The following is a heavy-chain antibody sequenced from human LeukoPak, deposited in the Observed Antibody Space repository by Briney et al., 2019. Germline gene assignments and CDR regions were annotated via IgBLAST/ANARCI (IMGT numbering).Heavy chain of an antibody. CDR3: AKDFARYCTNGVCYTRAFDI. CDR2: INHSGST. D-gene: IGHD2-8*01. V-gene: IGHV4-34*01. CDR1: GGSFSGYY. J-gene: IGHJ3*02. Sequence: KPSETLSLTCAVYGGSFSGYYRSWIRQPPGKGLEWIGEINHSGSTNYNPSLKSRVTISVDTSKNQFSLKLSSVTAADTAVYYCAKDFARYCTNGVCYTRAFDIWGQGTMVTVSS.